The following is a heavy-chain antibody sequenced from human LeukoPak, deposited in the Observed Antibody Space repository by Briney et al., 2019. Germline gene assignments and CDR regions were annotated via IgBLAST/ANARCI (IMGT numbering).Heavy chain of an antibody. V-gene: IGHV1-69*05. J-gene: IGHJ4*02. CDR3: ARGDVNWNFVY. CDR1: GGTFSSYA. Sequence: RASVTVSCKASGGTFSSYAISWVRQAPGQGLEWMGGIIPIFGTANYAQKFQGRVTITTDESTSTAYMELSSLRSEDTAVYYCARGDVNWNFVYWGQGTLVTVSS. CDR2: IIPIFGTA. D-gene: IGHD1-1*01.